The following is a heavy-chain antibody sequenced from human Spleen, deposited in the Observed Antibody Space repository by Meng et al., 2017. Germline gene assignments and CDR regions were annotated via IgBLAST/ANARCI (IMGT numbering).Heavy chain of an antibody. J-gene: IGHJ4*02. Sequence: GESLKISCKAFGYSFTTHWIAWVRQMPGKGLEWIGVIYPGDSQPRYNPSLRGQVSISDDTSISTSYLTWSSLKASDTATYFCARGPHSADGPKNFYDTTGQGTLDSWGQGTLVTVSS. D-gene: IGHD2/OR15-2a*01. CDR3: ARGPHSADGPKNFYDTTGQGTLDS. CDR1: GYSFTTHW. CDR2: IYPGDSQP. V-gene: IGHV5-51*01.